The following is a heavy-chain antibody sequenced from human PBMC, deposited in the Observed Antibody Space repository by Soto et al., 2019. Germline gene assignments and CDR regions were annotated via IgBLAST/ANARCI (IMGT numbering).Heavy chain of an antibody. CDR2: IYYSGST. D-gene: IGHD5-18*01. Sequence: SETLSLTCTFSVVSISSSSYYWGWVRQPPGKGLELIGSIYYSGSTYYNPSLKSRVTISVDTSKNQFSLKLSSVTAADTAVYYCARMDSLSYYGMQVWGQATTDNVSS. V-gene: IGHV4-39*01. J-gene: IGHJ6*01. CDR3: ARMDSLSYYGMQV. CDR1: VVSISSSSYY.